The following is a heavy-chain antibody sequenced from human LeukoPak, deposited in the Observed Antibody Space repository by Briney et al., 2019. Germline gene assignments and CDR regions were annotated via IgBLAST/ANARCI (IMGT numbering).Heavy chain of an antibody. CDR1: GFTFSSYA. CDR2: ISGSGGST. J-gene: IGHJ6*02. Sequence: PGGSLRLSCAAPGFTFSSYAMSWVRQAPGKGLEWVSAISGSGGSTYYADSVKGRFTISRDNSKNTLYLQMNSLRAEDTAVYYCARVPNIVVSLGGMDVWGQGTTVTVSS. V-gene: IGHV3-23*01. CDR3: ARVPNIVVSLGGMDV. D-gene: IGHD2-15*01.